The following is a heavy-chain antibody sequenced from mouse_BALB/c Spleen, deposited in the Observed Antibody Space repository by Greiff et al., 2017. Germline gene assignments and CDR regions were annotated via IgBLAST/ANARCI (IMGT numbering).Heavy chain of an antibody. J-gene: IGHJ2*01. CDR3: ARKVTTATYFDY. CDR2: IDPENGNT. D-gene: IGHD1-2*01. V-gene: IGHV14-1*02. CDR1: GFNIKDYY. Sequence: EVQLQQSGAELVRPGALVKLSCKASGFNIKDYYMHWVKQRPEQGLEWIGWIDPENGNTIYDPKFQGKASITADTSSNTAYLQLSSLTSEDTAVYYCARKVTTATYFDYWGQGTTLTVSS.